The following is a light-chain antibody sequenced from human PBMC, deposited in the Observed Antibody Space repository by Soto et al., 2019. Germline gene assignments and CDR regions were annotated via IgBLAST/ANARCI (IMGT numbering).Light chain of an antibody. CDR3: QQYGRSRT. J-gene: IGKJ1*01. V-gene: IGKV3-20*01. CDR1: QSVSSRY. CDR2: GAS. Sequence: EIVLTQSPGTLSLSPGERATLSCRASQSVSSRYLAWYQQKPGQAPRLLVYGASSRATGIPDRFSGSGSGTDVTLTISRLEPEDFAVYYCQQYGRSRTFGQGTKVEIK.